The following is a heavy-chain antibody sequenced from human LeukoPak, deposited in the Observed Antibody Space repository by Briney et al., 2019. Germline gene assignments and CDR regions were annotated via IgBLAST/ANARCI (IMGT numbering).Heavy chain of an antibody. V-gene: IGHV4-59*01. J-gene: IGHJ4*02. CDR1: GGYIGTYY. Sequence: SETLSLTCTVSGGYIGTYYWSWIRQPPGKGLEWIGYIYHSGSTNYNPSLKSRVTISVDTSQNQFYLKLSSVTAADTAVYYCARDGYSGSDALWGQGTLVTVSS. D-gene: IGHD5-12*01. CDR2: IYHSGST. CDR3: ARDGYSGSDAL.